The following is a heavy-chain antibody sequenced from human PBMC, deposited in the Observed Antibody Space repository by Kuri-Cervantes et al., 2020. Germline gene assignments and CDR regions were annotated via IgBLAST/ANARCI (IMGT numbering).Heavy chain of an antibody. Sequence: SVKVSCKASGFTFTSPAVQWVRQARGQRLEWIGWIVVGSGNTNYAQKFQERVTITRDMSTSTAYMELSSLRSEDTAVYYCAAGTNDILPASFYWGQGALVTVSS. CDR3: AAGTNDILPASFY. D-gene: IGHD3-9*01. CDR1: GFTFTSPA. J-gene: IGHJ4*02. V-gene: IGHV1-58*01. CDR2: IVVGSGNT.